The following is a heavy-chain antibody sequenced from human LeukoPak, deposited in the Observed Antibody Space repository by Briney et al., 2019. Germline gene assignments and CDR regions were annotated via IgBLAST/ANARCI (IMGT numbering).Heavy chain of an antibody. J-gene: IGHJ4*02. CDR1: GFTFSSYA. V-gene: IGHV3-23*01. CDR3: AKDTATRPTDDLEFDC. D-gene: IGHD3-3*01. CDR2: ISGSGGST. Sequence: PGGSLRLSCAASGFTFSSYAMSWVRQAPGKGLEWVSAISGSGGSTYYADSVKGRFTISRDNSKNTLYLQMNSLRAEDTAVYYCAKDTATRPTDDLEFDCWGQGTLVTVSS.